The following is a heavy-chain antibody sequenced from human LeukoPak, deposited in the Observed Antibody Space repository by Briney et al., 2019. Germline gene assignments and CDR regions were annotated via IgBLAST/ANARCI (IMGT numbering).Heavy chain of an antibody. CDR1: GITVSSTY. CDR3: GRRLAVSSSFDL. V-gene: IGHV3-66*02. D-gene: IGHD4-11*01. Sequence: GVSLRLSCAASGITVSSTYMTWARQPPGKGLEWVSVFYGGGTTYYADSVKGRFTISRDISKNTLYLQMSSLRDEDTAVYYCGRRLAVSSSFDLWGQGTLVTVSS. CDR2: FYGGGTT. J-gene: IGHJ4*02.